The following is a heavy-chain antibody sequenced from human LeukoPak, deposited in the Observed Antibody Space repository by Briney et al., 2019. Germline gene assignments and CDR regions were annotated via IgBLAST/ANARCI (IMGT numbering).Heavy chain of an antibody. J-gene: IGHJ4*02. V-gene: IGHV3-30*18. D-gene: IGHD3-10*01. CDR3: AKERDYYGSGSQTGLDY. Sequence: PGGSLRLSCAASGFTFSSYGMHWVRQAPGKGLEWVAVISCDGSNKYYADSVKGRSTISRDNSKNTLYLQMNSLRAEDTAVYYCAKERDYYGSGSQTGLDYWGQGTLVTVSS. CDR2: ISCDGSNK. CDR1: GFTFSSYG.